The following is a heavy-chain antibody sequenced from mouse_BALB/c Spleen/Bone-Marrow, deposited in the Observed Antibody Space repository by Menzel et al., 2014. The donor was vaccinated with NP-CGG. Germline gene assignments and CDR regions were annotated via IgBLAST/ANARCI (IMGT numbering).Heavy chain of an antibody. CDR2: INPGSGGT. Sequence: QVQLQQPGAELVRPGTSVKVSCKASGYAFTNYLIEWVKRRPGQGLEWIGVINPGSGGTNYNEKFKGKATLTADKSSSTAYMQLSSLTSDDSAVYFCARSGGTGYWGQGTTLTVSS. J-gene: IGHJ2*01. CDR1: GYAFTNYL. CDR3: ARSGGTGY. D-gene: IGHD4-1*01. V-gene: IGHV1-54*01.